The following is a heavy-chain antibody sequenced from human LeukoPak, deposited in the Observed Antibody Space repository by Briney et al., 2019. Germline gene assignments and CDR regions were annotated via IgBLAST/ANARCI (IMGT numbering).Heavy chain of an antibody. CDR3: ARGVTGTTGVSNYGMDV. CDR2: LYNGGST. CDR1: GFTVSSNY. D-gene: IGHD1-20*01. Sequence: GGSMRLSWAASGFTVSSNYMGWVRQAPGRGLEWVSILYNGGSTYYADSVKGRFTISRHNSKNTLYLQMNSLRAEDSAVYYCARGVTGTTGVSNYGMDVWGQGTTVTVSS. J-gene: IGHJ6*02. V-gene: IGHV3-53*04.